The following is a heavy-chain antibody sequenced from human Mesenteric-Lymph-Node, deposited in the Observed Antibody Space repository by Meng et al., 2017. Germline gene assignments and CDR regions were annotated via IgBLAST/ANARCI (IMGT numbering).Heavy chain of an antibody. J-gene: IGHJ4*02. V-gene: IGHV3-74*01. D-gene: IGHD6-13*01. Sequence: GGSLRLSCAASGFTFSSYWMHWVRQAPGKGLVWVSRINSDGSSTSYADSVKGRFTISRDNAKNTLYLQMNSLRAEDTAVYYCATEGKYSSSWYYFDYWGQGTLVTVSS. CDR3: ATEGKYSSSWYYFDY. CDR2: INSDGSST. CDR1: GFTFSSYW.